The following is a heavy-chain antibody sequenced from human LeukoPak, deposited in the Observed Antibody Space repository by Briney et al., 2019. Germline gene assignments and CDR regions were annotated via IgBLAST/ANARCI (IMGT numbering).Heavy chain of an antibody. D-gene: IGHD2-15*01. J-gene: IGHJ4*02. CDR1: GFTFSSYA. Sequence: PGGSLRLSCAASGFTFSSYAMSWVRQAPGKGLEWVSAISGSGGSTYYADSVKGRFTISRDNAKNSLYLQMNSLRAEDTAVYYCARDQVGVVAADFDYWGQGTLVTVSS. CDR3: ARDQVGVVAADFDY. CDR2: ISGSGGST. V-gene: IGHV3-23*01.